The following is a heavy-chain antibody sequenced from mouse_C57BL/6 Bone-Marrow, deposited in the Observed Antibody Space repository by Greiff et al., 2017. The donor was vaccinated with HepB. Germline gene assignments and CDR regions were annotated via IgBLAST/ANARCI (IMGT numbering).Heavy chain of an antibody. Sequence: DVKLVESGGGLVQPGESLKLSCESNEYEFPSHDMSWVRKTPEKRLELVAAINSDGGSTYYPDTMERRFIISRDNTKKTLYLQMSSLRSEDTALYYCARHKGFITTVVARAYWGQGTLVTVSA. CDR2: INSDGGST. J-gene: IGHJ3*01. CDR3: ARHKGFITTVVARAY. V-gene: IGHV5-2*01. CDR1: EYEFPSHD. D-gene: IGHD1-1*01.